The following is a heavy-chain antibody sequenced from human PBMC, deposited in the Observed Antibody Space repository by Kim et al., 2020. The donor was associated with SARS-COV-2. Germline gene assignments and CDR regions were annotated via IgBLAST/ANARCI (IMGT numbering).Heavy chain of an antibody. D-gene: IGHD2-2*01. Sequence: ASVKVSCKASGYTFTSYAMHWVRQAPGQRLEWMGWINAGNGNTKYSQKFQGRVTITRDTSASTAYMELSSLRSEDTAVYYCARDPSIVVVPAAMDYWGQGTLVTVSS. CDR3: ARDPSIVVVPAAMDY. CDR2: INAGNGNT. V-gene: IGHV1-3*01. J-gene: IGHJ4*02. CDR1: GYTFTSYA.